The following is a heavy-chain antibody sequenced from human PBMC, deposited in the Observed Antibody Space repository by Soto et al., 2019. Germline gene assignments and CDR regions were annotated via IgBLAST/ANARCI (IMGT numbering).Heavy chain of an antibody. V-gene: IGHV3-21*01. Sequence: EVQLVESGGGLVQPGGSLRLSCAASGFTFSSYWMSWVRQAPGKGLEWVSSISSSSSYIYYADSVKGRFTISRDNAKNSLYLQMNSLRAEDTAVYYCARELAYCGGDCYYDGMDVWGQGTTVTVSS. J-gene: IGHJ6*02. CDR1: GFTFSSYW. CDR2: ISSSSSYI. CDR3: ARELAYCGGDCYYDGMDV. D-gene: IGHD2-21*01.